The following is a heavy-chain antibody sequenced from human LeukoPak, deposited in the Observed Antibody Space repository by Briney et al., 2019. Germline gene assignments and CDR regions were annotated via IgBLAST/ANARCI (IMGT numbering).Heavy chain of an antibody. CDR3: ARTEGYGGELDS. D-gene: IGHD4-23*01. V-gene: IGHV3-30*02. CDR2: IRYDGSNK. J-gene: IGHJ4*02. CDR1: GFTFGDYG. Sequence: GGSLRLSCTASGFTFGDYGMSWFRRAPGKGLEWVAFIRYDGSNKYYADSVKGRFTISRENSKNRLYLQMNSLRAEDTAVYYCARTEGYGGELDSWGQGTLVTVSS.